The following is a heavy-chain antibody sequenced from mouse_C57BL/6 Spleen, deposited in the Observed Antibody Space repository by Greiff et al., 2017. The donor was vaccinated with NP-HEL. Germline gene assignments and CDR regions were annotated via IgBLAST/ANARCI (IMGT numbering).Heavy chain of an antibody. D-gene: IGHD2-1*01. CDR2: ISGGGGNT. J-gene: IGHJ2*01. CDR1: GFTFSSYT. CDR3: ARHGGNYYYFDY. V-gene: IGHV5-9*01. Sequence: EVNVVESGGGLVKPGGSLKLSCAASGFTFSSYTMSWVRQTPEKRLEWVATISGGGGNTYYPDSVKGRFTISRDNAKNTLYLQMSSLRSEDTALYYCARHGGNYYYFDYWGQGTTLTVSS.